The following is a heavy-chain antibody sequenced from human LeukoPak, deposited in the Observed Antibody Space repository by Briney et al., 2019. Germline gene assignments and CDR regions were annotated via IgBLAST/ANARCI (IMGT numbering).Heavy chain of an antibody. J-gene: IGHJ4*02. CDR2: IYYTGST. Sequence: SETLSLTCTVSGGSMSNSSYYWGWIRQPPGKGLEWIGSIYYTGSTYYNPSFKSRITISVDTSKNQFSLKVISVTAADTAVYYCAGLYGSGSYYGYWGQGTLVTVSS. CDR1: GGSMSNSSYY. V-gene: IGHV4-39*01. CDR3: AGLYGSGSYYGY. D-gene: IGHD3-10*01.